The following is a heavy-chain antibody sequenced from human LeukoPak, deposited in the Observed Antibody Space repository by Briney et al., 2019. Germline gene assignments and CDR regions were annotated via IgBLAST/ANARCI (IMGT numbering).Heavy chain of an antibody. CDR2: FSASGANT. CDR3: ARSPLSTLKSFDS. CDR1: GFTFSNYA. D-gene: IGHD3-16*01. J-gene: IGHJ4*02. V-gene: IGHV3-23*01. Sequence: GGSLRLSRAASGFTFSNYAMSWVRQAPRKGPEWLSTFSASGANTYYADSVRGRFTISRDNSKDTLYLQMDGLRAEDTAFYYCARSPLSTLKSFDSWGQGTLVSVSS.